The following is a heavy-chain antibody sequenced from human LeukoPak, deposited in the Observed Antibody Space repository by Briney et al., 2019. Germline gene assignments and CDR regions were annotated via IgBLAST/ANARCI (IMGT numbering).Heavy chain of an antibody. V-gene: IGHV4-39*01. D-gene: IGHD2-21*01. CDR2: IYYSGST. Sequence: SETLSLTCTVSGGSISSSSYFWVWIHQPPGKGLEWIGSIYYSGSTYYNPSLKSRVTISVDTSKNQFSLHLSSVTAADTAVYYCARQVIPGWFDPWGQGTLVTVSS. J-gene: IGHJ5*02. CDR3: ARQVIPGWFDP. CDR1: GGSISSSSYF.